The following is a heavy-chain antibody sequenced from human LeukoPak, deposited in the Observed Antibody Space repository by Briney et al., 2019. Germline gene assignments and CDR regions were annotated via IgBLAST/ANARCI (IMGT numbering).Heavy chain of an antibody. Sequence: GGSLRLSCAASGFTFGSYGMHWVRQAPGKGLEWVAVIWYDGSNKYYADSVKGRFTISRDNSKNTLYLQMNSLRAEDTAVYYCARTRYSGYEFFDYWGQGTLVTVSS. J-gene: IGHJ4*02. D-gene: IGHD5-12*01. CDR2: IWYDGSNK. V-gene: IGHV3-33*01. CDR1: GFTFGSYG. CDR3: ARTRYSGYEFFDY.